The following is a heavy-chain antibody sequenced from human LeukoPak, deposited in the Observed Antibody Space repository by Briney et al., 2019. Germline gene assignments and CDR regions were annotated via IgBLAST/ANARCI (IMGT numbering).Heavy chain of an antibody. CDR1: VYTFTGYY. CDR2: INPNSGDT. Sequence: ASVTVSRKSSVYTFTGYYMHWVRQAPGQGRAWVGWINPNSGDTNYSQKLQGRVTMTRDTSNSTAYMELSRLKSDDPAVYYCAASYDFWGGYLNHDYWGQGTLVNGSS. J-gene: IGHJ4*02. CDR3: AASYDFWGGYLNHDY. D-gene: IGHD3-3*01. V-gene: IGHV1-2*02.